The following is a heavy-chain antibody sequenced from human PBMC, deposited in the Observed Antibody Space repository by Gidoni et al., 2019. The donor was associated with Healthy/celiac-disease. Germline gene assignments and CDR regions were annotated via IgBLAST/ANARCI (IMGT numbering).Heavy chain of an antibody. CDR1: GFTFSSSA. V-gene: IGHV3-23*01. J-gene: IGHJ4*02. CDR3: AKLGPSGYSYGYYFDY. CDR2: ISGSGGST. D-gene: IGHD5-18*01. Sequence: EVQLLESGGGLVQPGGSLRLSCAASGFTFSSSAMSWVRQAPGKGLEWVSAISGSGGSTYYADSVKGRFTISRDNSKNTLYLQMNSLRAEDTAVYYCAKLGPSGYSYGYYFDYWGQGTLVTVSS.